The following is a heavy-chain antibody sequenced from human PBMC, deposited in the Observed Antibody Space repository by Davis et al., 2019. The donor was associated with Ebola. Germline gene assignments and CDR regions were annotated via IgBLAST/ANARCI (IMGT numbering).Heavy chain of an antibody. CDR2: IYYSGST. D-gene: IGHD1-26*01. CDR3: ARRVWDSTDWYFDF. CDR1: GGSISSSSYH. V-gene: IGHV4-39*01. Sequence: MPSETLSLTCTVSGGSISSSSYHWGWIRQPPGKGLEWIGGIYYSGSTYYNPSLKSRVTISVDTSKNQFSLKLSSVTAADTAVYYCARRVWDSTDWYFDFWGRGTRATVSS. J-gene: IGHJ2*01.